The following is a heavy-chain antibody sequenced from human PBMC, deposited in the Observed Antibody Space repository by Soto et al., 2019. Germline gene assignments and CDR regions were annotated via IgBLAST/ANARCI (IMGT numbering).Heavy chain of an antibody. J-gene: IGHJ4*02. CDR1: GFSFDRFV. Sequence: PGGSLRLSCAASGFSFDRFVMSWIRQAPGKGLEWVSAISGSGGRTYYAGSVEGRFSISRDNSKSTLYLQMTSLTVEDTALYYCVKPNAVDISVDSWGQGTLVTVSS. CDR2: ISGSGGRT. D-gene: IGHD2-2*03. CDR3: VKPNAVDISVDS. V-gene: IGHV3-23*01.